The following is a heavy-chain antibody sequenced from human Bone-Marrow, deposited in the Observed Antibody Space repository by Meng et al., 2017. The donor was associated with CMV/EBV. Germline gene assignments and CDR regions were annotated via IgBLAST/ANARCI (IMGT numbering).Heavy chain of an antibody. CDR3: ARDPIAATSYGMDV. CDR1: GFTFSSYS. CDR2: ISSSSSTI. J-gene: IGHJ6*02. V-gene: IGHV3-48*04. Sequence: GESLKIYCAASGFTFSSYSMNWVRQAPGKGLEWVSYISSSSSTIYYADSVKGRFTISRDNAKNSLYLQMNSLRAEDTAVYYCARDPIAATSYGMDVWGQGTTVTVSS. D-gene: IGHD6-13*01.